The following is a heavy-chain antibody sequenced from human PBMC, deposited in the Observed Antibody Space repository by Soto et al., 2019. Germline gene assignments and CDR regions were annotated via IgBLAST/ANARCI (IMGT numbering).Heavy chain of an antibody. J-gene: IGHJ3*02. CDR1: GYTFTSYG. CDR3: AREEGVRVVAATPQSYAFDI. V-gene: IGHV1-18*01. Sequence: ASVKVSCKASGYTFTSYGISWVRRAPGQGLEWMGWISAYNGNTNYAQKLQGRVTMTTDTSTSTAYMELRSLRSDDTAVYYCAREEGVRVVAATPQSYAFDIWGQGTMVTVS. CDR2: ISAYNGNT. D-gene: IGHD2-15*01.